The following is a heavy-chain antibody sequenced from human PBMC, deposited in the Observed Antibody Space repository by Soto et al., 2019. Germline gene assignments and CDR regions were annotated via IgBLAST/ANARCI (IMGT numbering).Heavy chain of an antibody. CDR1: GGSISSYY. CDR3: ARHRYSSGWGGVYYFDY. CDR2: IYYSGST. V-gene: IGHV4-59*08. D-gene: IGHD6-19*01. J-gene: IGHJ4*02. Sequence: SETLSLTCTVSGGSISSYYWSWIRQPPGKGLEWIGYIYYSGSTNYNPSLKSRVTISVDTSKNRFSLKLGSVTAADTAGYYCARHRYSSGWGGVYYFDYWGQGTLVTVSS.